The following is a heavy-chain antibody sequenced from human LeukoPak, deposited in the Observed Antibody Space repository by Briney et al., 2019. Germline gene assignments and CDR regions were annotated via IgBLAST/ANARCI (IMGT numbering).Heavy chain of an antibody. CDR3: AVATPYYYDSSGYYPLGY. CDR2: ISYDGSNK. V-gene: IGHV3-30*04. D-gene: IGHD3-22*01. Sequence: GRSLRLSCAASGFTFSSYAVHWVRQAPGKGLEWVAVISYDGSNKYYADSVKGRFTISRDNSKNTLYLQMNSLRAEDTAVYYCAVATPYYYDSSGYYPLGYWGQGTLVTVSS. CDR1: GFTFSSYA. J-gene: IGHJ4*02.